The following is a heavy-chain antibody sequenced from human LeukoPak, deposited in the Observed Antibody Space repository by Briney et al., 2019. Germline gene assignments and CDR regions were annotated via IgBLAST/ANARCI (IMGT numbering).Heavy chain of an antibody. D-gene: IGHD1-26*01. J-gene: IGHJ4*02. V-gene: IGHV4-34*01. CDR2: INHSGST. CDR3: ARPGLYSGSYYAFDY. CDR1: GGSFSGYY. Sequence: MASETLSLTCAVYGGSFSGYYWSWIRQPPGKGLEWIGEINHSGSTNYNPSLKSRVTISVDTSKNQFSLKLSSVTAADTAVYYCARPGLYSGSYYAFDYWGQGTLVTVSS.